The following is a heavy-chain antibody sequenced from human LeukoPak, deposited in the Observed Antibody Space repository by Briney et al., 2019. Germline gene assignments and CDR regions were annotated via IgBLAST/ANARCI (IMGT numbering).Heavy chain of an antibody. Sequence: GGSLRLSCAASGYTFSSYWMNWVRQAPGKGLEWVANIKQDGSEKYYVDSVKGRFTISRDNAKNSLYLQMNSLRAEDTAVYYCARELLGHGYNSGDFDYWGQGTLVTVSS. CDR1: GYTFSSYW. J-gene: IGHJ4*02. V-gene: IGHV3-7*01. CDR3: ARELLGHGYNSGDFDY. D-gene: IGHD5-24*01. CDR2: IKQDGSEK.